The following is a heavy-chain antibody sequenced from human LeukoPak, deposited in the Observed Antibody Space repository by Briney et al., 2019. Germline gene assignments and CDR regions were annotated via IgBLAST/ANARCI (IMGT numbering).Heavy chain of an antibody. CDR1: GGSFSGYY. CDR3: ARDVATTGWYTFDY. Sequence: SETLSLTCAVYGGSFSGYYWSWIRRPPGKGLEWIGEINHSGSTNYNPSLKSRVTISVDTSKNQFSLHLSSVTPEDTAVYYCARDVATTGWYTFDYWGQGTLVTVSA. D-gene: IGHD6-19*01. J-gene: IGHJ4*02. CDR2: INHSGST. V-gene: IGHV4-34*01.